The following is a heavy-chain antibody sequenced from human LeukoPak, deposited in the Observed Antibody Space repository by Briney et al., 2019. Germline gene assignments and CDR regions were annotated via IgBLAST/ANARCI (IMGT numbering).Heavy chain of an antibody. Sequence: SETLSLTCTVSVGSLNSYYWTWIRQPPGEGLEWIGDIYYSGSTNYNPSLKSRVTISVDTSKNQFSLRLSSVTAADTAVYYSARLASGSYGPLTPFDYWGQGTLVTVSS. CDR2: IYYSGST. CDR3: ARLASGSYGPLTPFDY. V-gene: IGHV4-59*08. J-gene: IGHJ4*02. D-gene: IGHD1-26*01. CDR1: VGSLNSYY.